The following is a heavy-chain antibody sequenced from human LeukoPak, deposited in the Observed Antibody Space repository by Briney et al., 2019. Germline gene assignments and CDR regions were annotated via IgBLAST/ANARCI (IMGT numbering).Heavy chain of an antibody. CDR1: GFTFSSYA. D-gene: IGHD2-15*01. J-gene: IGHJ4*02. V-gene: IGHV3-30*04. CDR3: AKDLPIARYCSGGSCNHFNS. CDR2: ISYDGSNK. Sequence: GGSLRLSCAASGFTFSSYAMHWVRQAPGKGLEWVAVISYDGSNKYYADSVRGRFTISRDNSGNTLYLQMNSLRAEDTAIYYCAKDLPIARYCSGGSCNHFNSWGQGTLVTVSS.